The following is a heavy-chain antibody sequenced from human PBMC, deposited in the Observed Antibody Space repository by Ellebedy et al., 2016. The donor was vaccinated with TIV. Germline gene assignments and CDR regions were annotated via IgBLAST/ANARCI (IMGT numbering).Heavy chain of an antibody. Sequence: GESLKISCNGSGYSFTSYWISWVRQMPGKGLEWMGRIDPSDSYTNYSPSFQGHVTISADKSISTAYLQWSSLKASDTAMYYCAKTMEDGYNSFYFQHWGQGTLVTVSS. D-gene: IGHD5-24*01. V-gene: IGHV5-10-1*01. J-gene: IGHJ1*01. CDR1: GYSFTSYW. CDR3: AKTMEDGYNSFYFQH. CDR2: IDPSDSYT.